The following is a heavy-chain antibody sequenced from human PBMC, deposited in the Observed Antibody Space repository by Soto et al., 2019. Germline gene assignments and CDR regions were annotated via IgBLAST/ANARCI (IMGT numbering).Heavy chain of an antibody. J-gene: IGHJ4*02. CDR2: IYYSGST. D-gene: IGHD6-13*01. Sequence: TVSGGSVSSGSYYWSWIRQPPGKGLEWIGYIYYSGSTNYNPSLKSRVTISVDTSKNQFSLKLSSVTAADTAVYYCARESIAAAGTSDYWGQGTLVTVSS. V-gene: IGHV4-61*01. CDR1: GGSVSSGSYY. CDR3: ARESIAAAGTSDY.